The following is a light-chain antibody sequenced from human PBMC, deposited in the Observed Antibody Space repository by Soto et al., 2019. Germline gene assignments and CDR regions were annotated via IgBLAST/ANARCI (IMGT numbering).Light chain of an antibody. CDR3: QQYNNWPGGT. CDR1: QSVSSN. Sequence: EIVMTQSPATLSVSPGERATLSCRASQSVSSNLAWYQQKPGQAPRLLIYGASTRATGIPARFSGSGSGTEFTLTISSLKSKDFAVYSCQQYNNWPGGTFGQGT. J-gene: IGKJ1*01. V-gene: IGKV3-15*01. CDR2: GAS.